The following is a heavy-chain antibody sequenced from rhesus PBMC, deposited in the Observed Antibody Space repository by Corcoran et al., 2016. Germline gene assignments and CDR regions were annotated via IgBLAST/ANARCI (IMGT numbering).Heavy chain of an antibody. V-gene: IGHV1-180*01. Sequence: QVQLVQSGAEIKQPGASVKLSCKASGYTFTSYYMHWVRQAPGQGLEWIGLLSPYNGKKGYAQNFQGRVTITTDTSTSTGYMELSSLRSEDTAVYYCTRSIAAAGPLDSWGQGVVVTVSS. CDR3: TRSIAAAGPLDS. J-gene: IGHJ6*01. CDR2: LSPYNGKK. D-gene: IGHD6-31*01. CDR1: GYTFTSYY.